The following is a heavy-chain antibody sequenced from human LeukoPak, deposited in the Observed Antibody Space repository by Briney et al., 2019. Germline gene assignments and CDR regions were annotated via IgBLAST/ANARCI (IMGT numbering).Heavy chain of an antibody. D-gene: IGHD3-10*01. CDR2: IYSGGST. J-gene: IGHJ6*02. CDR1: GFTVNSNY. V-gene: IGHV3-53*01. CDR3: ARITMVRGADYGMDV. Sequence: GGSLRLSCAASGFTVNSNYVSLVRQAPGKGLVWVSVIYSGGSTYYADSVKGRFNISRDNSKNTLYLQMNSLRAEDTAVYYCARITMVRGADYGMDVWGQGTTVTVSS.